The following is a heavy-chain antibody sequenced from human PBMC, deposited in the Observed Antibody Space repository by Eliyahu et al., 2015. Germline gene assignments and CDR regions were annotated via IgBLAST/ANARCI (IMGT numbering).Heavy chain of an antibody. J-gene: IGHJ3*02. Sequence: EVQLLESGGGLVQPGVSLRLSCAASGFXFXTSAXGWVRXTPRKGLXWVSXFSAFNGGGGGTFYPDSLKGRFTISRDNSKNTLYXQMNSLRAEDTAVYYCARWSPRLDAFDIWGQGTTVTVSS. CDR2: FSAFNGGGGGT. CDR1: GFXFXTSA. CDR3: ARWSPRLDAFDI. D-gene: IGHD2-15*01. V-gene: IGHV3-23*01.